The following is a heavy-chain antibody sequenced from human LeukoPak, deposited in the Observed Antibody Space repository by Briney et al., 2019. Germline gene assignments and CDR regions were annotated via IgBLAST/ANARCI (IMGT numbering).Heavy chain of an antibody. CDR2: IVVGSGNT. J-gene: IGHJ5*02. D-gene: IGHD3-22*01. Sequence: SVKVSCKASGFTFTSSAMQWVRQARGQRLEWIGWIVVGSGNTNYAQKFQERVTITRDMSTSTAYMELSSLRSEDTAVYYCARGRLSYYYDSSGYYNNWFDPWGQGTLVTVSS. V-gene: IGHV1-58*02. CDR1: GFTFTSSA. CDR3: ARGRLSYYYDSSGYYNNWFDP.